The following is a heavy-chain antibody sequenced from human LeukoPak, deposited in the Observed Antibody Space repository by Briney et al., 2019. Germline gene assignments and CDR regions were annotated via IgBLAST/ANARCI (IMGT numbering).Heavy chain of an antibody. J-gene: IGHJ4*02. CDR1: GFTFSNYA. V-gene: IGHV3-23*01. D-gene: IGHD2-15*01. Sequence: GGSLRLSCAASGFTFSNYAMSWVRQAPGKGLQWVLAVSGGGGSTSYADSVKGRFTISRDNSKNTIYLQLNSLRAEDTAVYYCAKSGTACSGGSCYSHYFDFWGQGTLVTVSS. CDR3: AKSGTACSGGSCYSHYFDF. CDR2: VSGGGGST.